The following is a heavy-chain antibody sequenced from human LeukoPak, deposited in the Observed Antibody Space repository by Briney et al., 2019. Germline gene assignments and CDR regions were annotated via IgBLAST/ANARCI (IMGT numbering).Heavy chain of an antibody. CDR2: IIEGGDVK. Sequence: GGSLRLSCAASGFTFSAYWMTWVRQAPGKGLAWVANIIEGGDVKYYADSVKGRFIISRENTKNSLYLQMTSLRADDTAVYYCARVGKNGWDFDHWGQGTLVTVSS. D-gene: IGHD6-19*01. V-gene: IGHV3-7*01. CDR1: GFTFSAYW. J-gene: IGHJ4*02. CDR3: ARVGKNGWDFDH.